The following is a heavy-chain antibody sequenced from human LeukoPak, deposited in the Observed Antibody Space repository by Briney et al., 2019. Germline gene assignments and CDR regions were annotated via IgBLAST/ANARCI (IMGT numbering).Heavy chain of an antibody. J-gene: IGHJ5*02. CDR3: ATALAEAGTWAFMS. CDR2: IYPDDSDV. V-gene: IGHV5-51*01. D-gene: IGHD6-19*01. Sequence: GESLKISCKGSGDTFSNYWIGWVRQMPGKGREWMGIIYPDDSDVRYSPSFVGQVTISVDKSISTAFLQWSSLRASDTAMYYCATALAEAGTWAFMSWGQGTLVTVSS. CDR1: GDTFSNYW.